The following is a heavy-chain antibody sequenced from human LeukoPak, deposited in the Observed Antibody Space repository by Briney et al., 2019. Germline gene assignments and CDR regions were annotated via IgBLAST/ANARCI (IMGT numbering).Heavy chain of an antibody. D-gene: IGHD3-10*01. V-gene: IGHV3-21*01. CDR1: GFTFTRSN. Sequence: KTGGSLRLSCAASGFTFTRSNMNWVRQAPGKGLELVSSINTSGTYIYYADSVKGRFTISRDNAKNSLYLQMNSLRAEDTAVYYCARALNYYYGSGRYYFDYWGQGTLVTVSS. CDR3: ARALNYYYGSGRYYFDY. J-gene: IGHJ4*02. CDR2: INTSGTYI.